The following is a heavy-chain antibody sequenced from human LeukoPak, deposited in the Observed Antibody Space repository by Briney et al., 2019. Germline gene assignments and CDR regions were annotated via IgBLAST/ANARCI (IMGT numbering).Heavy chain of an antibody. Sequence: GESLKISCKGSGYTFTNYWIGWVRQMPGKGLEWMGIIYPGDSDTRYSPSFQGQVTISADKTISTAYLQWSSLKASDTAMYYCAARRVAVAGSRSDYWGQGTLVTVSS. V-gene: IGHV5-51*01. J-gene: IGHJ4*02. D-gene: IGHD6-19*01. CDR1: GYTFTNYW. CDR2: IYPGDSDT. CDR3: AARRVAVAGSRSDY.